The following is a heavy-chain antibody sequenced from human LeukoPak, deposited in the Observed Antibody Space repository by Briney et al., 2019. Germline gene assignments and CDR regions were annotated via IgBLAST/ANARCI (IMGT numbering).Heavy chain of an antibody. CDR3: ARLYYYGSGSGDY. J-gene: IGHJ4*02. CDR2: IYYSGST. CDR1: GGSISSYY. D-gene: IGHD3-10*01. Sequence: PSETLSLTCTVAGGSISSYYWSWIRQPPGKGLEWIGYIYYSGSTNYNPSPKSRVTISVDTPKNQFSLKLSSVTAADTAVYYCARLYYYGSGSGDYWGQGTLVTVSS. V-gene: IGHV4-59*08.